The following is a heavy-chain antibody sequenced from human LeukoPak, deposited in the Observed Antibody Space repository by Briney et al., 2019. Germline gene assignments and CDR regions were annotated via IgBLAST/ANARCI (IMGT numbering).Heavy chain of an antibody. Sequence: GESLKISCQGSGYRFTSYWIGWVRPMPGKGLEWMGIIYPGDSDTRYSPSFQGQVTISADKSISTAYLQWSSLKASDTAMYYCASPHMITFGGVIAPPEYWGQGTLVTVSS. V-gene: IGHV5-51*01. D-gene: IGHD3-16*02. CDR1: GYRFTSYW. J-gene: IGHJ4*02. CDR2: IYPGDSDT. CDR3: ASPHMITFGGVIAPPEY.